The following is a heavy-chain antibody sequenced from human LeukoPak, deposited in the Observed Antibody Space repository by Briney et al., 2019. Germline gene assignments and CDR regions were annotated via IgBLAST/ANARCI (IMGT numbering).Heavy chain of an antibody. CDR3: ASRDGYNYFDY. D-gene: IGHD5-24*01. V-gene: IGHV1-69*06. CDR2: IIPIFGTA. J-gene: IGHJ4*02. CDR1: GGTFSSYA. Sequence: SVKVSCKASGGTFSSYAISWVRQAPGQGHEWMGGIIPIFGTANYAQKFQGRVTITADKSTSTAYMELSSLRSEDTAVYYCASRDGYNYFDYWGQGTLVTVSS.